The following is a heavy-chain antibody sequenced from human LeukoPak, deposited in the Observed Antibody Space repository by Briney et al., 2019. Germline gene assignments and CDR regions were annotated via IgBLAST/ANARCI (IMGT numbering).Heavy chain of an antibody. J-gene: IGHJ6*02. Sequence: SETLSLTCDVSGGFISSGAYSWIWIRQPPGKGLEWIGYVYHSGSTNYNPSLKSRVTISVDTSKNQFSLKLSSVTAADTAVYYCASRRQGYCSSTSCRTYYYYGMDVWGQGTTVTVSS. D-gene: IGHD2-2*01. CDR3: ASRRQGYCSSTSCRTYYYYGMDV. CDR1: GGFISSGAYS. CDR2: VYHSGST. V-gene: IGHV4-30-2*01.